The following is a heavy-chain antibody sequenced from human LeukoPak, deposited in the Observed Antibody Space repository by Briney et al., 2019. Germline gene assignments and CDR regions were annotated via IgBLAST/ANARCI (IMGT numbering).Heavy chain of an antibody. J-gene: IGHJ5*02. CDR1: GGSISTDY. CDR3: AGQTGYYTYNWFDP. Sequence: SETLSLTCTVSGGSISTDYWSWIRQAPGKGLEWIGYIYYSGTTNYNPSLKSRVTILVDTSKNQFSLKLSSVTAADTAVYYCAGQTGYYTYNWFDPWGQGTLVTVSS. CDR2: IYYSGTT. D-gene: IGHD3/OR15-3a*01. V-gene: IGHV4-59*01.